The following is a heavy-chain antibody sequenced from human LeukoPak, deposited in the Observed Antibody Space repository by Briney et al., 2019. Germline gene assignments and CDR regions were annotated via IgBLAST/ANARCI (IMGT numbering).Heavy chain of an antibody. Sequence: KTSETLSLTCTVSGGSISSSSYYWGWIRQPPGKGLEWIGSIYYSGSTYYNPSLKSRVTISVDTSKNQLSLKMSSVTAADTAVYYCARGGYATRQGFDYWGQGTLVTVSS. V-gene: IGHV4-39*07. CDR1: GGSISSSSYY. CDR3: ARGGYATRQGFDY. J-gene: IGHJ4*02. CDR2: IYYSGST. D-gene: IGHD5-12*01.